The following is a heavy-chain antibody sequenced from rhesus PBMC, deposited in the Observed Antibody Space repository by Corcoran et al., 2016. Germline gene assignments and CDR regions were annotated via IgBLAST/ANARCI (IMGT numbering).Heavy chain of an antibody. D-gene: IGHD6-25*01. V-gene: IGHV4-80*01. CDR2: INGNSGST. CDR1: GGSFSSYW. J-gene: IGHJ4*01. Sequence: QVQLQESGPGLVKPSETLSLTCAVSGGSFSSYWWSWIRQPPGKGLAWIGEINGNSGSTNYNPYLKSRVTISKDASKNQFFLKLSSVTVADTAVYYCARSLRTSVYSGSWNDRWFDYWGQGVLVTVSS. CDR3: ARSLRTSVYSGSWNDRWFDY.